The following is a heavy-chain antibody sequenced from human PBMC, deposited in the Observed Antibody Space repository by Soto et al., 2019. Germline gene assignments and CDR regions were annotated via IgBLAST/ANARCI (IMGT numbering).Heavy chain of an antibody. D-gene: IGHD6-13*01. CDR3: VRASAVAAAGTSGDS. CDR1: GGTFISYT. J-gene: IGHJ4*02. Sequence: QVQLVQSGAEVKKPGSSVKVSCKASGGTFISYTFIWVRQAPGQGLEWMGRIIPIVDIANYAQKFQGRFTITAVKSTGSGNMERTSLRSDVTALYYGVRASAVAAAGTSGDSWERGTLVIVSS. CDR2: IIPIVDIA. V-gene: IGHV1-69*02.